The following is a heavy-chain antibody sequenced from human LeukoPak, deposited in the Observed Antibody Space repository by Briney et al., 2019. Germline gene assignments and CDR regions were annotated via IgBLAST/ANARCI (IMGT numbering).Heavy chain of an antibody. CDR1: GYSISSGYY. V-gene: IGHV4-38-2*01. CDR3: ARPIAPRYYFDY. J-gene: IGHJ4*02. CDR2: IYHSGST. Sequence: PETLSLTCAVSGYSISSGYYWGWIRQPPGKGLEWIGSIYHSGSTYYNPSLKSRVTISVDTSKNQFSLKLSSVTAADTAVYYCARPIAPRYYFDYWGQGTLVTVSS.